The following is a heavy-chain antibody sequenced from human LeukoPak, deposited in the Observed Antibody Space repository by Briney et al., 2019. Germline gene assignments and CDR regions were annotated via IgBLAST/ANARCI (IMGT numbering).Heavy chain of an antibody. V-gene: IGHV3-23*01. J-gene: IGHJ4*02. CDR2: ISGSGGST. Sequence: GGSLRLSCAASGFTFSSYAMSWVRQAPGKGLEWVSAISGSGGSTYYADSVRGRFTISRDNSKNTLYLQMNSLRADDTAVYYCAKDHNDFWSGYPPNWGQGTLVTVSS. D-gene: IGHD3-3*01. CDR1: GFTFSSYA. CDR3: AKDHNDFWSGYPPN.